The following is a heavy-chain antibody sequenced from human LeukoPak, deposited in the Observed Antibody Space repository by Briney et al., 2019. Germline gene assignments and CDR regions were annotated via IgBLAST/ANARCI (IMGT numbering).Heavy chain of an antibody. CDR1: GGSMRSYY. Sequence: SETLSLTCTVSGGSMRSYYWSWIRQPPGKGLEWIGYIYYSGSTYYNLSLKSRVTISVDTSKNQFSLKLSSVTAADTAVYYCARHGYDILTGYYIDAFDIWGQGTMVIVSS. J-gene: IGHJ3*02. V-gene: IGHV4-59*08. D-gene: IGHD3-9*01. CDR3: ARHGYDILTGYYIDAFDI. CDR2: IYYSGST.